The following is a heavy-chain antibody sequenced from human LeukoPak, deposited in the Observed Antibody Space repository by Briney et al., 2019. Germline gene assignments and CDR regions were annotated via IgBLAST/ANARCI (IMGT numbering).Heavy chain of an antibody. D-gene: IGHD6-19*01. CDR2: INPNSGNT. CDR1: GYTFSSYD. V-gene: IGHV1-8*01. Sequence: EASVKVSCKASGYTFSSYDINWVRQATGQGLEWMGWINPNSGNTGYAQKFQGRLNMTRNTSIDTAYMELSSLRSDDTAVYYCARRVGSGWPVQHWGQGTLVTVSS. J-gene: IGHJ1*01. CDR3: ARRVGSGWPVQH.